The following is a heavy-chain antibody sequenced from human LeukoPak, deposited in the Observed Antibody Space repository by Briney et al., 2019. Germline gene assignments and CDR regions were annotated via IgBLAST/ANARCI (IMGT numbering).Heavy chain of an antibody. CDR1: A. D-gene: IGHD3-10*01. CDR3: ARAMGYYGSGNRDAFDI. J-gene: IGHJ3*02. V-gene: IGHV1-69*04. CDR2: IIPILGIA. Sequence: AIXWXXQAPGQGLEWMGRIIPILGIANYAQKFQGRVTITADKSTSTAYMELSSLRSEDTAVYYCARAMGYYGSGNRDAFDIWGQGTMVTVSS.